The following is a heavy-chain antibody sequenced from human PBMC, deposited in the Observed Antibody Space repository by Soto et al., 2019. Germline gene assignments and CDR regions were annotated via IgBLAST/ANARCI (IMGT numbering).Heavy chain of an antibody. CDR1: GFTFSSYA. J-gene: IGHJ4*02. V-gene: IGHV3-23*01. CDR3: AKARVFDWCEYFDY. Sequence: GGSLRLSCAASGFTFSSYAMSWVRQAPGKGLEWVSAISGSAGSTYFADSVKGRFTISRDNSKNTLYLQMSSLRAEDTVVYYCAKARVFDWCEYFDYWGQGTLVTVSS. D-gene: IGHD3-9*01. CDR2: ISGSAGST.